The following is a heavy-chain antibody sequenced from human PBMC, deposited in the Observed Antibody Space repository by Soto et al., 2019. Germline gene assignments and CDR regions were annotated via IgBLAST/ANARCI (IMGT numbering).Heavy chain of an antibody. D-gene: IGHD2-21*02. CDR2: ITRNGEPT. Sequence: EVQLLESGGGLAQPGGSLRLSCAASGFTFSSSDMSWVRQAPGKGLEWVSSITRNGEPTEYADSVKGRFTISRDNSKNPIHLQMNNLRAGDPAVYFWAKGGGGDHGYWGQGTLVAVSS. J-gene: IGHJ4*02. CDR1: GFTFSSSD. V-gene: IGHV3-23*01. CDR3: AKGGGGDHGY.